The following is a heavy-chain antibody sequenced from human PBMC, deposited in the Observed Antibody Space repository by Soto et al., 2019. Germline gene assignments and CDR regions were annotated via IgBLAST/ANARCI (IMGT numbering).Heavy chain of an antibody. Sequence: PGGSLRLSCAASGFNFRKFAMSWVRQAPRKGLEWVSGMSERSGPPLYADSVKGRFTISRDNSKSTLYLEMNNLRPEDTAVYYCAKDQDNTDYYWIFDLWGRGTPVTVSS. CDR2: MSERSGPP. V-gene: IGHV3-23*01. D-gene: IGHD4-17*01. CDR3: AKDQDNTDYYWIFDL. J-gene: IGHJ2*01. CDR1: GFNFRKFA.